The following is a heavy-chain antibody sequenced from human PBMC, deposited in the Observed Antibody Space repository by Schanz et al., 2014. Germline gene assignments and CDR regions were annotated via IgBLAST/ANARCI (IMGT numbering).Heavy chain of an antibody. CDR1: GYSFTTYG. Sequence: QGQLVQSGAEVKKPGASVRVSCKASGYSFTTYGLHWVRQAPGQGPEWMGWISAFDDKTDYAQNFQGRLSMTTDTSTTTVYMELRGLRSDDTAVYYCATNSPFRMVRGSNAFDAWGQGTMVTVSS. J-gene: IGHJ3*01. CDR2: ISAFDDKT. CDR3: ATNSPFRMVRGSNAFDA. D-gene: IGHD3-10*01. V-gene: IGHV1-18*01.